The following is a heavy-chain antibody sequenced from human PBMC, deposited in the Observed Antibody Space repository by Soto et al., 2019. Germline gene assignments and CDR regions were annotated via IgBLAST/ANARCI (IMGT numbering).Heavy chain of an antibody. Sequence: QVQLVESGGGVVQPGRSLRLSCTASGFTFSSYAMHWVRQAPGKGLEWVAVISYDGSNKYYADSVKGRFTISRDNSKITLYLQMNNLRAEDSAVYYCARDAGDYWYFDLWGRGTLVTVSS. V-gene: IGHV3-30-3*01. J-gene: IGHJ2*01. CDR3: ARDAGDYWYFDL. CDR2: ISYDGSNK. D-gene: IGHD1-1*01. CDR1: GFTFSSYA.